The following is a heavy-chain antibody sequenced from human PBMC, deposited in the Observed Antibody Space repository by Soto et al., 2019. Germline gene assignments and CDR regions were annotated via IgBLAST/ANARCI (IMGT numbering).Heavy chain of an antibody. V-gene: IGHV3-30*18. CDR2: ISYDGSRK. J-gene: IGHJ6*02. CDR1: GFTFSNYG. Sequence: QVQLVESGGGVVQPGRSLRLSCAASGFTFSNYGMHWVRQAPGKGLEWVAVISYDGSRKYYADSVKGRLTISRDNSKNTLDLQMNSLRAEDTAVYYCAKDWLYSSSSHDYYYGMDVWGQGTTVTVSS. CDR3: AKDWLYSSSSHDYYYGMDV. D-gene: IGHD6-6*01.